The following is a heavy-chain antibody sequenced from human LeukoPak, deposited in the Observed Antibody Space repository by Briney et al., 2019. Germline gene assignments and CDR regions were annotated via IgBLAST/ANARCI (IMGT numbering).Heavy chain of an antibody. CDR3: ARGFDYWGY. CDR1: GFTCSSYS. D-gene: IGHD3-16*01. CDR2: ISSSSSRST. J-gene: IGHJ4*02. Sequence: GGSLRLSCAASGFTCSSYSMNWVRQAPGKGLEWVSYISSSSSRSTHYAASVKGRFTISRDNAKNSLYLQMNRLRTEDTAIYHSARGFDYWGYWGQGTLVTVSS. V-gene: IGHV3-48*01.